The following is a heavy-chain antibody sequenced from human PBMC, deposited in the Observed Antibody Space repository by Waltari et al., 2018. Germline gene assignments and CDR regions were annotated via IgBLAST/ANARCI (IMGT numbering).Heavy chain of an antibody. V-gene: IGHV3-21*01. D-gene: IGHD5-12*01. CDR2: ISSSSIYI. J-gene: IGHJ6*02. CDR3: ARDRYSGYDLRIGMDV. Sequence: EVQLVESGGGLVKPGGSLRLSCAASGFTFSSYSMNWVRQAPGKGLEWVSSISSSSIYIYYADSVKGRFTISRDNAKNSLYLQMNSLRAEDTAVYYCARDRYSGYDLRIGMDVWGQGTTVTVSS. CDR1: GFTFSSYS.